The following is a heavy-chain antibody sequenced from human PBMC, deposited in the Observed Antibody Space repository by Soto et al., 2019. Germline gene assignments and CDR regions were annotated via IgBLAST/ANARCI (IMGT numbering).Heavy chain of an antibody. J-gene: IGHJ6*02. V-gene: IGHV1-3*01. CDR2: INAGNGNT. D-gene: IGHD2-21*02. CDR1: GYTFTSYA. Sequence: QVQLVQSGAEVKKPGASVKVSCKASGYTFTSYAMHWVRQAPGQRLEWMGWINAGNGNTKYSQKFQGRVTITRDTSASTAYMELSSLRSEDTAVYYCARDPLSGGDFGYGMDVWGQGTTVTVSS. CDR3: ARDPLSGGDFGYGMDV.